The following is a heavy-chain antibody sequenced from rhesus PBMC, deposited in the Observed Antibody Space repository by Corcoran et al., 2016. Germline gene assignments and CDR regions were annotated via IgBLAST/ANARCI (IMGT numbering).Heavy chain of an antibody. CDR2: ITYNGST. D-gene: IGHD4-29*01. CDR1: GGSISSGYYY. J-gene: IGHJ4*01. Sequence: QVQLQESGPGLVKPSETLSLTCAVSGGSISSGYYYWSWIRQPPGKGLEWIGYITYNGSTSYNPYLKSRVTISRDTAKNQFSLKLSSVTAADTAVYYCARGRGSSYVDYWGQGVLVTVSS. V-gene: IGHV4-122*02. CDR3: ARGRGSSYVDY.